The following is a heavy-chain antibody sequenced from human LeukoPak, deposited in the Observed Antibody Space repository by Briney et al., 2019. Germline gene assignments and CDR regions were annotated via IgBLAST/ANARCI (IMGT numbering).Heavy chain of an antibody. CDR3: ARVNDRWFDP. J-gene: IGHJ5*02. Sequence: SETLSLTCAVYGGSFSGYYWSWIRQPPGKGLEWIGEINHSGSTNYNPSLKSRVTISVDTSKNQFSLKLSSVTAADTAVYYCARVNDRWFDPWGQGTLVTVSS. CDR2: INHSGST. CDR1: GGSFSGYY. V-gene: IGHV4-34*01. D-gene: IGHD1-1*01.